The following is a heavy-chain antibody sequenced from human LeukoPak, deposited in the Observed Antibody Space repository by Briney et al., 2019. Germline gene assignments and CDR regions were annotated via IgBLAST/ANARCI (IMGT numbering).Heavy chain of an antibody. CDR1: GGSISSSNW. CDR2: VFHDGSP. V-gene: IGHV4-4*02. CDR3: ARDPNIVSAVTLRAFDI. D-gene: IGHD5/OR15-5a*01. Sequence: SETLSLTCAVSGGSISSSNWWSWVRQPPGKGLEWIGEVFHDGSPNYNPSFRGRVTILVDKSENQFSLNLGSLTAADTAMYYCARDPNIVSAVTLRAFDIWGQGTMVSVSS. J-gene: IGHJ3*02.